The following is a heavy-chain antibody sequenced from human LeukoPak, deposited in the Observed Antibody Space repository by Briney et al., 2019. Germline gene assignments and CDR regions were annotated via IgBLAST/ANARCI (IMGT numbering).Heavy chain of an antibody. D-gene: IGHD4-17*01. CDR1: GGSFSGYY. Sequence: PSETLSLTCAVYGGSFSGYYWSWIRQPPGKGPEWIGEINHSGSTNYNPSLKSRVTISVDTPKNQFSLKLSSVTAADTAVYYCARAGLNGDVDYWGQGTLVTVSS. V-gene: IGHV4-34*01. CDR2: INHSGST. CDR3: ARAGLNGDVDY. J-gene: IGHJ4*02.